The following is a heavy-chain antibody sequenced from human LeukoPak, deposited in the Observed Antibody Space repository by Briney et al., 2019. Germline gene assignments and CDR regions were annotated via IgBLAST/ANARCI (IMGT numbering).Heavy chain of an antibody. J-gene: IGHJ4*02. V-gene: IGHV3-7*01. CDR2: IKQDGSEK. D-gene: IGHD4-23*01. Sequence: PGRSLRLSCAASGFTFSSYWMSWVRQAPGKGLEWVANIKQDGSEKYYVDSVKGRFTISRDNAKNSLYLQMNSLRAEDTAVYYCARGDYGGNPRGAFDYWGQGTLVTVSS. CDR1: GFTFSSYW. CDR3: ARGDYGGNPRGAFDY.